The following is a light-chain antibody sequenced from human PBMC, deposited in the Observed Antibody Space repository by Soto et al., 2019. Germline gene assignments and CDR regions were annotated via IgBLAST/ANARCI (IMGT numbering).Light chain of an antibody. V-gene: IGKV1-33*01. CDR2: DAS. Sequence: DIQMTQSPSSLSASVGDRVTITCPASQDISNSLNWYQQKPGKAPKLLIYDASNLEKGVPSRFSGSGSGTDFTFTISSLQPEDIATYYCQQYDNLPITFGQGTRLEIK. J-gene: IGKJ5*01. CDR1: QDISNS. CDR3: QQYDNLPIT.